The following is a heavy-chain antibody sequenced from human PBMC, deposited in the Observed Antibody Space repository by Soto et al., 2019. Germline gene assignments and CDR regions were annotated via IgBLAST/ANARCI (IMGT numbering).Heavy chain of an antibody. V-gene: IGHV3-30-3*01. Sequence: SGFTFSSYAMHWVRQAPGKGLEWVAVISYDGSNKYYADSVKGRFTMSADTSTNQFSLILSSVTAADTAVYYCARSFWRDSWGQGTLVTVSS. J-gene: IGHJ4*02. CDR2: ISYDGSNK. CDR1: GFTFSSYA. D-gene: IGHD3-3*01. CDR3: ARSFWRDS.